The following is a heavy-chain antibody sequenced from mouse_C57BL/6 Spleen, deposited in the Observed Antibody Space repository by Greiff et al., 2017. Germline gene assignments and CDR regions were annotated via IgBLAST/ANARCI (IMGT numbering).Heavy chain of an antibody. J-gene: IGHJ1*03. CDR2: ISSGSSTN. V-gene: IGHV5-17*01. Sequence: EVQGVEPGGGLVKPGASLKLSCAASGFTFSDYGMHWVRQAPEKGLEWVAYISSGSSTNYYADTVKGRFTLTRDNAENTLFLQMTSLSSEDTAMFYCASYGNRDVWGTGTTVTVSS. D-gene: IGHD1-1*01. CDR1: GFTFSDYG. CDR3: ASYGNRDV.